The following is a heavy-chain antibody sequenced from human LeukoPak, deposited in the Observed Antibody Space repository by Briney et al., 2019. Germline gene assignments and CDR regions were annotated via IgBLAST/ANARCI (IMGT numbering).Heavy chain of an antibody. CDR1: GFTFSSYA. V-gene: IGHV3-23*01. CDR3: AKVKQQLPRDYFDY. Sequence: RTGGSLRLSCAASGFTFSSYAMSWVRQAPGKGLEWVSAISGSGGSTYYADSVKGRFTISRGNSKNTLYLQMNSLRAEDTAVYYCAKVKQQLPRDYFDYWGQGTLVTVSS. D-gene: IGHD6-13*01. J-gene: IGHJ4*02. CDR2: ISGSGGST.